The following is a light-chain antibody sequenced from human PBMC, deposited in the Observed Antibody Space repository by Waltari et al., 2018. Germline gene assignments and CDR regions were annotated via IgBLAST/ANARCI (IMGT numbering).Light chain of an antibody. Sequence: QSAPTQPASVSGSPGQSITISCTGTSSDIGSYDLVSWYQQHPGEAPQLMIYEVTRRPSGVSPRFSGSKSGNTASLTISGLQADDEADYYCYSYANGRVFGGGTKLTVL. CDR1: SSDIGSYDL. CDR2: EVT. V-gene: IGLV2-23*02. J-gene: IGLJ3*02. CDR3: YSYANGRV.